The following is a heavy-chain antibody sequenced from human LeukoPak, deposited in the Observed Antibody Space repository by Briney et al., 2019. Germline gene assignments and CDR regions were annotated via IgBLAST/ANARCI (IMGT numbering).Heavy chain of an antibody. V-gene: IGHV1-69*05. CDR2: IIPIFGTA. D-gene: IGHD1-26*01. Sequence: SVKVSCKASGGTFSSYAISWVRQAPGQGLEWMGGIIPIFGTANYAQKLQGRVTMTTDTSTSTAYMELRSLRSDDTAVYYCARASGSYPNPVDYWGQGTLVTVSS. CDR3: ARASGSYPNPVDY. J-gene: IGHJ4*02. CDR1: GGTFSSYA.